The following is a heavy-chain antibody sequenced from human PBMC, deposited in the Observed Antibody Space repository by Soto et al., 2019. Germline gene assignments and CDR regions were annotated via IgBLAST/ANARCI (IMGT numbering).Heavy chain of an antibody. CDR2: IIPIFGTA. CDR1: GGTFSSYA. J-gene: IGHJ4*02. CDR3: AKTTPPSLALFDY. V-gene: IGHV1-69*13. Sequence: SVKVSCKASGGTFSSYAINWVRQAPGQGLEWMGGIIPIFGTANYAQKFQGRVTITADESTSTAYMELSSLRAEDTAVYYCAKTTPPSLALFDYWGQGTLVTVSS.